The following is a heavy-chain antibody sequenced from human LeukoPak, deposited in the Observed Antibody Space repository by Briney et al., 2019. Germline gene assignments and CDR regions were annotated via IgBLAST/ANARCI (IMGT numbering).Heavy chain of an antibody. D-gene: IGHD4-11*01. CDR3: ARDLYRDSLPVSWFDP. J-gene: IGHJ5*02. V-gene: IGHV1-18*01. CDR2: ISDYNGNT. Sequence: ASVKVSCKASGYTFTSYGISWVRQAPGQGLERMGWISDYNGNTNYAKKLQGRVTMTTDTSTSTAYMELRSLRSDDTAVYYCARDLYRDSLPVSWFDPWGQGTLVTVSS. CDR1: GYTFTSYG.